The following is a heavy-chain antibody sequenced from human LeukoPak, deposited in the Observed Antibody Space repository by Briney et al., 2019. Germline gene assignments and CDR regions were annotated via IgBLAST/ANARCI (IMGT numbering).Heavy chain of an antibody. J-gene: IGHJ4*02. CDR1: GYTFTSYG. Sequence: SVKVSCKASGYTFTSYGISWVRQAPGQGLEWMGRIIPILGIANYAQKFQGRVTITADKSTSTAYMELSSLRSEDTAVYYCAREDIVVVVAATPYFDYWGQGTLVTVSS. CDR2: IIPILGIA. V-gene: IGHV1-69*04. D-gene: IGHD2-15*01. CDR3: AREDIVVVVAATPYFDY.